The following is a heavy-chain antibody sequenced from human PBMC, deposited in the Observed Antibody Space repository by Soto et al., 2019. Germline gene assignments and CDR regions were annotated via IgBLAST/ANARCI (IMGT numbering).Heavy chain of an antibody. CDR2: ITGGGVST. V-gene: IGHV3-23*01. Sequence: EVQVLESGGGLVQPGGSLRLSCAASGFTFSSYAMSWVRQAPGKGLEWVSAITGGGVSTWSADSVKGRFTISRDNSRTTLYLQMSSLRAEDTAVYYCAKGSASGYHYYFDYWGQGTLVTVSS. CDR1: GFTFSSYA. CDR3: AKGSASGYHYYFDY. D-gene: IGHD6-25*01. J-gene: IGHJ4*02.